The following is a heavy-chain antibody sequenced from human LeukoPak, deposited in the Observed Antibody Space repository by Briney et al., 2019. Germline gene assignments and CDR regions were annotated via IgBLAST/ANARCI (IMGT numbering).Heavy chain of an antibody. V-gene: IGHV3-21*01. CDR3: ARGSRDGWFDP. D-gene: IGHD5-24*01. J-gene: IGHJ5*02. CDR2: SSSRSSYI. Sequence: GGSLRLSCAASGFTFSSYWMSWVRQAPGKGLEWVSSSSSRSSYIFYADSVKGRFSISRDNPKNSLYLQMNSLRAEDTAVYYCARGSRDGWFDPWGQGTLVTVSS. CDR1: GFTFSSYW.